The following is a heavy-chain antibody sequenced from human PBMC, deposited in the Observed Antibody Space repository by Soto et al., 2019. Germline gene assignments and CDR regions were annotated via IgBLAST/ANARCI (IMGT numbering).Heavy chain of an antibody. D-gene: IGHD2-15*01. Sequence: QVQLVPSGAEVKKPGASVKVSCKASGGTFSSYTISWVRQAPGQGPEWIGRIIPILGIANYAQKFQGRVTITADKSTSTAYMELSSLRSEDTAVYYCAREGEYCSGGTCYLVDADWGQGTLVTVSS. CDR2: IIPILGIA. CDR1: GGTFSSYT. V-gene: IGHV1-69*02. CDR3: AREGEYCSGGTCYLVDAD. J-gene: IGHJ4*02.